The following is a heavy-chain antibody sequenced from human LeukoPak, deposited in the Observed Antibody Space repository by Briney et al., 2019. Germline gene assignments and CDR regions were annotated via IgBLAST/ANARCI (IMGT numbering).Heavy chain of an antibody. V-gene: IGHV3-23*01. D-gene: IGHD5-12*01. CDR3: ATGGSGYDSPFDN. Sequence: GGSLRLSCAASGFTFSSYAMSWVRQAPGKGLEWVSAISGSGGSTYYADSVKGRFTISRDNSKNTLYLQMNSLRAEDTAVYYCATGGSGYDSPFDNWGQGTLVTVSS. CDR1: GFTFSSYA. CDR2: ISGSGGST. J-gene: IGHJ4*02.